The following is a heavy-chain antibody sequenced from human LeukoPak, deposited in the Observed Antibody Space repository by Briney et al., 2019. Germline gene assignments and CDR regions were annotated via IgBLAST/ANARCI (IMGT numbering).Heavy chain of an antibody. D-gene: IGHD3-22*01. CDR1: GGSFSGYY. Sequence: ASETLSLTCAVYGGSFSGYYWSWIRQPPGRGLEWIGESNHSGSTKYNPSLKSRVTISIDTSKNQFSLKVSSVTAADTAVYYCARGQKYYYDSSGYGPNDYWGQGTLVTVSS. J-gene: IGHJ4*02. V-gene: IGHV4-34*01. CDR3: ARGQKYYYDSSGYGPNDY. CDR2: SNHSGST.